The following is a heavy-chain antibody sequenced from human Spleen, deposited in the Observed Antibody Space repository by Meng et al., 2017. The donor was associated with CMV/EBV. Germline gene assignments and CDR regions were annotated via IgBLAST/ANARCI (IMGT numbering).Heavy chain of an antibody. Sequence: SGYPFTGYYMHWVRQAPGQGLEWMGWINPNSGGTNYAQKFQGRITMTRDTSISTAYMELSRLRSDDTAVYYCAREAYYDSGGLFDYWGQGTLVTVSS. D-gene: IGHD3-22*01. J-gene: IGHJ4*02. CDR3: AREAYYDSGGLFDY. CDR1: GYPFTGYY. V-gene: IGHV1-2*02. CDR2: INPNSGGT.